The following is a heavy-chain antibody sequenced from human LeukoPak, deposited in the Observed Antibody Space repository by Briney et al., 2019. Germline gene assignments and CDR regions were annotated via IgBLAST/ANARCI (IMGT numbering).Heavy chain of an antibody. CDR3: ARDLLRGSYMDV. CDR2: INPSGGGT. V-gene: IGHV1-46*01. J-gene: IGHJ6*03. Sequence: ASVKVSCKASGNILTNYYMHWVRQAPGQGLEWMGIINPSGGGTSYAQKFQGRVTMTRDTSTRTFYLALSSLRSEDTAAYYCARDLLRGSYMDVWGKGTTVTVSS. D-gene: IGHD1-26*01. CDR1: GNILTNYY.